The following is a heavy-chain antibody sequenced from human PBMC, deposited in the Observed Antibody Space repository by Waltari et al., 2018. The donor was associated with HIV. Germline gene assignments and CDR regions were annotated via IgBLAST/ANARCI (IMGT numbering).Heavy chain of an antibody. D-gene: IGHD2-15*01. CDR1: GFTFSTKG. CDR2: ISSSSRYK. CDR3: ARDSNKYCSGGSCSRFDP. J-gene: IGHJ5*02. V-gene: IGHV3-21*01. Sequence: EVQLVESGGGLVKRGGSLRRSCAASGFTFSTKGMNGARQAPGTGLEWVSSISSSSRYKYYADSVKGRITISRDNAKNSLYLQMNSLRAEDTAVYYCARDSNKYCSGGSCSRFDPWGQGTLVTVSS.